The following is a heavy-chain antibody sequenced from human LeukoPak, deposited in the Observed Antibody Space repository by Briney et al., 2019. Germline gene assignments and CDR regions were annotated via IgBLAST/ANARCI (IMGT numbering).Heavy chain of an antibody. CDR2: ISAYNGNT. V-gene: IGHV1-18*01. Sequence: GASVKVSCKTSGYTFTNYSLSWVRQAPGQGLEWMGWISAYNGNTNYAQKLQGRVTMTTDTSTSTAYMELRSLRSDDTAVYYCAREGYFGSGIDYYYGMDVWGQGTKVTVSS. D-gene: IGHD3-10*01. J-gene: IGHJ6*02. CDR3: AREGYFGSGIDYYYGMDV. CDR1: GYTFTNYS.